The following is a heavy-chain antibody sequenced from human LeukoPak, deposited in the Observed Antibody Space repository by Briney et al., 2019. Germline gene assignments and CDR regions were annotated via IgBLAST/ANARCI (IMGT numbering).Heavy chain of an antibody. Sequence: GGSLRLSCAASGFTFSSYSMNWVRQAPGKGLEWVSSISSSSDYIYYADSLKGRFTISRDNAKNSLYLQMNSLRDEDTAVYYCARLEYYYVSGNYYKLFDYWGQGTLVTVCS. D-gene: IGHD3-10*01. CDR3: ARLEYYYVSGNYYKLFDY. J-gene: IGHJ4*02. CDR1: GFTFSSYS. V-gene: IGHV3-21*01. CDR2: ISSSSDYI.